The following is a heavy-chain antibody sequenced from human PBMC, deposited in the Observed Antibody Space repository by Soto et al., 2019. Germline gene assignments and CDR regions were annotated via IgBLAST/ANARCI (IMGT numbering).Heavy chain of an antibody. V-gene: IGHV2-5*02. CDR1: GFSLSTSGVG. J-gene: IGHJ4*02. CDR3: AHSVITAMGRGGFDY. Sequence: QITLKESGPTLXKPTQXLTLTXXXSGFSLSTSGVGVGWIRQPPGKALEWLALIYWDNDKRYSPSLKTRLNITKNTSKKQVVLTMTNMDPVDTATYYCAHSVITAMGRGGFDYXXQGTLVTVSS. D-gene: IGHD5-18*01. CDR2: IYWDNDK.